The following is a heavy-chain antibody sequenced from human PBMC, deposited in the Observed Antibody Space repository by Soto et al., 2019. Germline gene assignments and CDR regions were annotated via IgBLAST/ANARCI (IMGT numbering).Heavy chain of an antibody. CDR1: GYSVTSSDYY. CDR3: APLSVSLSGPYGIHV. CDR2: MFYSGLT. V-gene: IGHV4-39*01. Sequence: LSETLSLTCSFSGYSVTSSDYYWAWIRQPPGKGLEWIGSMFYSGLTYYNPSLKSRVTLSVDTSKNQFSVRLNSVTAADTAVYYCAPLSVSLSGPYGIHVWGQGTTVTVSS. D-gene: IGHD2-15*01. J-gene: IGHJ6*02.